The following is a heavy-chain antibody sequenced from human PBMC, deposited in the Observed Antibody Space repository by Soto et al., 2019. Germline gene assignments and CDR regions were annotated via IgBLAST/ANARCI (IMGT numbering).Heavy chain of an antibody. Sequence: GESLKISCKGSGYSFTSYWISWVRQMPGKGLEGMGRFDPSDSYTNYSPSFQVHVTISAEKSISTAYLRWISLKASDTAMYYCARTSMQSRGYSYGHGGMDVWGQGTTVTVSS. V-gene: IGHV5-10-1*01. CDR2: FDPSDSYT. CDR3: ARTSMQSRGYSYGHGGMDV. J-gene: IGHJ6*02. D-gene: IGHD5-18*01. CDR1: GYSFTSYW.